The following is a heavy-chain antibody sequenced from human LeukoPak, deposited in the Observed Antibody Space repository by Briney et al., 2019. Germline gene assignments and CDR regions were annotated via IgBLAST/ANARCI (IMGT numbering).Heavy chain of an antibody. D-gene: IGHD3-3*01. CDR2: IKQDGSEK. CDR3: ARDLSLPITIFGVVIQKPKNWFDP. CDR1: GFTFSSYW. J-gene: IGHJ5*02. Sequence: GGSLRLSCAAYGFTFSSYWMSWVRQAPGKGLEWVANIKQDGSEKYYVDSVKGRFTISRDNAKNSLYLQMNSLRAEDTAVYYCARDLSLPITIFGVVIQKPKNWFDPWGQGTLVTVSS. V-gene: IGHV3-7*03.